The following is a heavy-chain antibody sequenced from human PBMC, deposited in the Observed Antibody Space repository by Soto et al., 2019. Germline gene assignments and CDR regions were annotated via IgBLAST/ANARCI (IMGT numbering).Heavy chain of an antibody. CDR2: TYYRSKWYN. Sequence: SQTLSLTCAISGDSVSSNSAAWNWIRQSPSRGLEWLGRTYYRSKWYNDFAISVKSRITFSADTSKNQFSLHLSSVTPEDTALYYCARRGTTETTGFDSWGQGTLVTVSS. CDR1: GDSVSSNSAA. J-gene: IGHJ4*02. CDR3: ARRGTTETTGFDS. V-gene: IGHV6-1*01. D-gene: IGHD1-1*01.